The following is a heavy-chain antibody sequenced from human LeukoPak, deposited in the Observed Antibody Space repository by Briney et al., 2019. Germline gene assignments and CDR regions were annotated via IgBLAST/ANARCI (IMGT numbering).Heavy chain of an antibody. J-gene: IGHJ6*03. CDR2: IYYSGST. D-gene: IGHD3-9*01. Sequence: SETLSLTCIVSGGSISSSTSYWGWIRQSPGKGLEWIGSIYYSGSTNYNPSLKSRVTISVDTSKNQFSLKLSSVTAADTAVYYCARLPLETYYDILTGSSLSYYYYMDVWGKGTTVTISS. CDR3: ARLPLETYYDILTGSSLSYYYYMDV. V-gene: IGHV4-39*07. CDR1: GGSISSSTSY.